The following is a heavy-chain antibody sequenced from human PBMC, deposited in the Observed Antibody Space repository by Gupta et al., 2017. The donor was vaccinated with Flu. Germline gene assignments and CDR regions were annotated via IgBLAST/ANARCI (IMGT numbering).Heavy chain of an antibody. Sequence: EVQLVESGGGLVKPGGSLRLSCAASGFTFSSYSMNWVRQAPGKGLEWVSSISSSSSYIYYADSVKGRFTISRDNAKNSLYLQMNSLRAEDTAVYYCASALYDSSGYYPFGAFDIWGQGTMVTVSS. J-gene: IGHJ3*02. CDR3: ASALYDSSGYYPFGAFDI. CDR2: ISSSSSYI. V-gene: IGHV3-21*01. CDR1: GFTFSSYS. D-gene: IGHD3-22*01.